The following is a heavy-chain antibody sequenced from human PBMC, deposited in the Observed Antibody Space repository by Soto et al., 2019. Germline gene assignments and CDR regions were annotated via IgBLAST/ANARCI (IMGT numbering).Heavy chain of an antibody. D-gene: IGHD4-17*01. J-gene: IGHJ4*02. CDR3: ARGTVIYFDY. Sequence: SETLSPTCTVSGGSISSDHYYWTWIRQHPGKGLEWIGYIYYSGSTYYNPSLKSRVTISVDTSKNQFSLKLSSVTAADTAVYYCARGTVIYFDYWGQGTLVTVSS. CDR1: GGSISSDHYY. V-gene: IGHV4-31*03. CDR2: IYYSGST.